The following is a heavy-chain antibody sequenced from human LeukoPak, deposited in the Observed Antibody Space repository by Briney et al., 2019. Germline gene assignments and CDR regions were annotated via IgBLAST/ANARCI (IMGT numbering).Heavy chain of an antibody. J-gene: IGHJ4*02. CDR1: GFTFSSYW. D-gene: IGHD3-16*02. Sequence: PAGSLRLSCAASGFTFSSYWMHWVRQAPAPGLVWVSRINSDGSSTSYADSVKGRFTISRDNAKNTLYLQMNSLRAEDTAVYYCAIEIVDGFDYCGQGTLVTVSS. CDR2: INSDGSST. V-gene: IGHV3-74*01. CDR3: AIEIVDGFDY.